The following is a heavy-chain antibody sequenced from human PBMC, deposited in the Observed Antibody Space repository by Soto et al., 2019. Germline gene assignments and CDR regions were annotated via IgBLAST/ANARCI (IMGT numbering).Heavy chain of an antibody. J-gene: IGHJ4*02. V-gene: IGHV3-48*03. Sequence: EVQLVESGGGLVQPGGSFRLSCAASGFTFSNYEMNWVRQAPGKGLEWLSYISTSGSDVFYGDSVRGRFTVSRDNDENSLLLQMNSLRADDTAVYYCVTHLGPSSTAFGFWGRGTLVTVSS. D-gene: IGHD3-16*01. CDR3: VTHLGPSSTAFGF. CDR2: ISTSGSDV. CDR1: GFTFSNYE.